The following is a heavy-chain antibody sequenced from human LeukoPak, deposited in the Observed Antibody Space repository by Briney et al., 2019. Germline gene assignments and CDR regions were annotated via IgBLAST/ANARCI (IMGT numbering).Heavy chain of an antibody. D-gene: IGHD2-15*01. Sequence: PGGSLRLSCAASGFTFTTYSMNWVRQAPGKGLEWVSSISGSSSYIYYADSVKGRFTISRDNAKNSLYLQMNSLRAEDTAVYYCARARASGRSGFDYWGQGTLVTVSS. J-gene: IGHJ4*02. CDR2: ISGSSSYI. CDR3: ARARASGRSGFDY. CDR1: GFTFTTYS. V-gene: IGHV3-21*01.